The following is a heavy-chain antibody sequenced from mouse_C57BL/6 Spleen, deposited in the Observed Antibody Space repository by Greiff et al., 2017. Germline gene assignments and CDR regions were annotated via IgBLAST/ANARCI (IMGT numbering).Heavy chain of an antibody. D-gene: IGHD2-4*01. CDR3: ARPRIYYDYDLDY. Sequence: QVQLKQPGAELVKPGASVKLSCKASGYTFTSYWMQWVKQRPGQGLEWIGEIDPSDSYTNYNQKFKGKATLTVDTSSSTAYMQLSSLTSEDSAVYYCARPRIYYDYDLDYWGQGTTLTVSS. CDR2: IDPSDSYT. CDR1: GYTFTSYW. V-gene: IGHV1-50*01. J-gene: IGHJ2*01.